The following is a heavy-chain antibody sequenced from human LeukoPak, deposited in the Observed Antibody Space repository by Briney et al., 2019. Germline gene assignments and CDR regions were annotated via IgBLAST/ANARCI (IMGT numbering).Heavy chain of an antibody. D-gene: IGHD5-24*01. J-gene: IGHJ4*02. V-gene: IGHV3-7*01. Sequence: GGSLRLSCAVSGLTFRSYWMSWVRQAPGKGLEWVANLNQEGSEKYFVDSVRGRFTISRDNAKNSLHLQMNTLRAEDTAVYYCARERDGRFFDYWGQGTLVTVSS. CDR1: GLTFRSYW. CDR3: ARERDGRFFDY. CDR2: LNQEGSEK.